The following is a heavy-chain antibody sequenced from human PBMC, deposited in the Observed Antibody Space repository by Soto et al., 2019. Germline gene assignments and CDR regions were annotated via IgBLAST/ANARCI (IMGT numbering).Heavy chain of an antibody. CDR1: GFTFSSYG. Sequence: QVQLVESGGGVVQPGRSLRLSCAASGFTFSSYGMHWVRQXPGKGLEWVAVMSWDGSDEFYEETVKGRFTVSRDNSRNTXYLQXNSXRXXXXXXYXXXXXGCXGGXXYGFDYWGQGTLVTVSS. V-gene: IGHV3-30*03. CDR2: MSWDGSDE. J-gene: IGHJ4*02. CDR3: XXXGCXGGXXYGFDY. D-gene: IGHD2-15*01.